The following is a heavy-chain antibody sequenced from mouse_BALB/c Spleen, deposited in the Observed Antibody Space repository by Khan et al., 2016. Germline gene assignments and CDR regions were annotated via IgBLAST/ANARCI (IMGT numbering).Heavy chain of an antibody. D-gene: IGHD2-4*01. V-gene: IGHV9-1*02. Sequence: QIQLVQSGPELKKPGETVKISCKASAYTFTNYGMNWVKQAPGKGLKWMGWINTYTGEPTYADDFKGRFAFSLETSASTAYLQINNLKNEDMATYFCAMDYDGAWFAYWGQGTLVTVSA. CDR3: AMDYDGAWFAY. CDR1: AYTFTNYG. J-gene: IGHJ3*01. CDR2: INTYTGEP.